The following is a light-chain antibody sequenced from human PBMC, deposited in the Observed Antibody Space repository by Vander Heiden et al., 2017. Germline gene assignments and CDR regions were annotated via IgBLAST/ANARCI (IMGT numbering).Light chain of an antibody. CDR1: QRISRN. Sequence: EIVMTQSPATLSLSPGERATLSCRASQRISRNLAWYQQKPGQPPRPLIYGASTTATGIPERFSGSGSETDFTLTISSLQSEDFAVYYCQQYNNWPRTFGQGTKVEMK. V-gene: IGKV3-15*01. CDR3: QQYNNWPRT. J-gene: IGKJ1*01. CDR2: GAS.